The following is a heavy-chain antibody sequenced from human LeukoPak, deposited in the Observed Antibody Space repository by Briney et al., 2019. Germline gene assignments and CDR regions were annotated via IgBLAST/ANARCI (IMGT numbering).Heavy chain of an antibody. CDR3: ARGVRGSYGTDL. J-gene: IGHJ5*02. D-gene: IGHD1-26*01. CDR2: ISSSGSNI. Sequence: GGSLRLSCAASGFTFSDYSLNWVRQAPGKGLEWISYISSSGSNIAYTDSIEGRFTISRDNGKNSLYLQMNSLRADDTAVYYCARGVRGSYGTDLWGQGTLVTVSS. V-gene: IGHV3-48*04. CDR1: GFTFSDYS.